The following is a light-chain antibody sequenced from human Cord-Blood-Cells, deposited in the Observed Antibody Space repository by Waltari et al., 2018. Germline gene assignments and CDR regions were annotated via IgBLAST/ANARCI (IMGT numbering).Light chain of an antibody. V-gene: IGLV2-23*01. CDR2: EGS. Sequence: QSALTQPASVSGSPGQSITISCTGTSSDVGGYNLVSWYQEHPGKAPKLMIFEGSKGPAGVSNRFSGSKSGNTASLTISGLQAEDEADYYCCSYAGSSTYVFGTGTKVTVL. CDR1: SSDVGGYNL. CDR3: CSYAGSSTYV. J-gene: IGLJ1*01.